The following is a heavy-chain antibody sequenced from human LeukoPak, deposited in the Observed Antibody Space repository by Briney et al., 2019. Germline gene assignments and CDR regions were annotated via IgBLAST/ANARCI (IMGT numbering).Heavy chain of an antibody. Sequence: SETLSLTCTVSGGSISSGDYYWSWIRQPPGKGLEWIGYIYYSGSTYYNPSLKSRVTISVDTSKNQFSLKLSSVTAADTAVYYCARLRAYYDILTGYERYYYFDYWGQGTLVTVSS. CDR2: IYYSGST. CDR1: GGSISSGDYY. V-gene: IGHV4-30-4*01. D-gene: IGHD3-9*01. CDR3: ARLRAYYDILTGYERYYYFDY. J-gene: IGHJ4*02.